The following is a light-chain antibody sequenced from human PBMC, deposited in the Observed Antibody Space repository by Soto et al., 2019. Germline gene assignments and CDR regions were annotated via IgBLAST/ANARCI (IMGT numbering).Light chain of an antibody. CDR3: QHYNGWPL. CDR1: QAIATS. J-gene: IGKJ4*01. CDR2: GAS. Sequence: ELVMTQSPAALSLSPGETVTLSCRASQAIATSLAWYQHKPGQAPRLLIYGASTRATGVPDRFSGGGSETEFTLTISGLQSEDFAIYYCQHYNGWPLFGGGTKLEFK. V-gene: IGKV3-15*01.